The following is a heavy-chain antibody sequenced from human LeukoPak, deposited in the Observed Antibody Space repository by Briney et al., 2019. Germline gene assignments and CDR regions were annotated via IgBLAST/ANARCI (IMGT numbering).Heavy chain of an antibody. CDR2: ISHDGSNK. Sequence: GGSLRLSCAASGFHFSSYGMHWVRQAPGKGLEWVALISHDGSNKYYADSAKGRFTISRDNSKNTLYLEMNSLRVEDTAVYYCAKDRKWSYYGFDYWGQGTLVTVSS. CDR3: AKDRKWSYYGFDY. J-gene: IGHJ4*02. CDR1: GFHFSSYG. V-gene: IGHV3-30*18. D-gene: IGHD3-10*01.